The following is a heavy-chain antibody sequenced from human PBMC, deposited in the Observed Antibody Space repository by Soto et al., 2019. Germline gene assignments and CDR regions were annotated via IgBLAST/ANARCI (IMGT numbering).Heavy chain of an antibody. CDR3: ASGIAPRPFADY. CDR1: GFTFSSYA. J-gene: IGHJ4*02. V-gene: IGHV3-30-3*01. Sequence: QVQLVESGGGVVQPGRSLRLSCAASGFTFSSYAMHWVRQAPGKGLEWVAVISYDGSNKYYADSVKGRFTISRDNSKNTVYLQMNSLRAEDTAVYYCASGIAPRPFADYWGQGTLVTVSS. D-gene: IGHD6-6*01. CDR2: ISYDGSNK.